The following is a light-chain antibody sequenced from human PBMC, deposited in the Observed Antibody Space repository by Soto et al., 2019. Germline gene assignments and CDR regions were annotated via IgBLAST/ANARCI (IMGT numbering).Light chain of an antibody. CDR1: QSVTNY. CDR2: DAS. V-gene: IGKV3-20*01. Sequence: EIFLTQSPDTLSLSPGEIATLTFRASQSVTNYIAWYQQRPGQAPRLLIYDASNRATGVPARFSGSRSGTDFTLTISRLEPEDFAVYYCQQYGSSPSITFGQGTRLEI. J-gene: IGKJ5*01. CDR3: QQYGSSPSIT.